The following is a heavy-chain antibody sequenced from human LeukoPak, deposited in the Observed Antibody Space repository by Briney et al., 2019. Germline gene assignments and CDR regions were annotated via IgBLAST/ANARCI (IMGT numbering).Heavy chain of an antibody. J-gene: IGHJ3*02. CDR1: GFTFSDYE. CDR2: ISVSGTTI. V-gene: IGHV3-48*03. Sequence: GGSLRLSCAASGFTFSDYEMNWVRQAPGKGLEWLSHISVSGTTIHYADSVKGRFTISRDNAKNTLYLQMNSLRAEDTAVYYCAIGANPGALDIWGQGTMVTVSS. CDR3: AIGANPGALDI. D-gene: IGHD4/OR15-4a*01.